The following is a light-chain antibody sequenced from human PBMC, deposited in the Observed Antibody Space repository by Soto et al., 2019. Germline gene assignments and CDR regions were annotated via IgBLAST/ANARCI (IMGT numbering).Light chain of an antibody. Sequence: DIVMTQSQDSLSVSLCERAGINCKCSQIFLFNSNKKKYVALIQQKPGQPPKLLIYWASTRESGVPDRFSGYVSGTDFTLTISSLQAEDVAVYYCQQYYSTPITLGQGTLLEIK. CDR3: QQYYSTPIT. CDR1: QIFLFNSNKKKY. J-gene: IGKJ5*01. V-gene: IGKV4-1*01. CDR2: WAS.